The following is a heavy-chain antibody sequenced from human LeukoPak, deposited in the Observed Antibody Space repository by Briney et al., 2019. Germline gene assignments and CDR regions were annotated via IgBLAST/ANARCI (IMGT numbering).Heavy chain of an antibody. CDR3: AKADRVASAATLDY. D-gene: IGHD2-15*01. V-gene: IGHV3-23*01. Sequence: GGSLRLSCAASGFTFNNYAMSWVRQAPGKGLEWVSTINHNGGRTYYADSLEGRFAISRDNSKNTLFLQMHSLRAEDTAVFYCAKADRVASAATLDYWGQGTLVTVSS. CDR1: GFTFNNYA. CDR2: INHNGGRT. J-gene: IGHJ4*02.